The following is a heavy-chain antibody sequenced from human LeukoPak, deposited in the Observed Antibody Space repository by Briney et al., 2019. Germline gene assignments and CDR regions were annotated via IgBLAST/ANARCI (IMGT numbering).Heavy chain of an antibody. V-gene: IGHV1-18*01. CDR3: ARGLVTYRPNWFDP. J-gene: IGHJ5*02. CDR1: GYRFPIYG. CDR2: ISAYNGNT. Sequence: VASVKVSCKASGYRFPIYGISWVRQAPGQGLEWMGWISAYNGNTNYAQKLQGRVTMTTDTSTSTAYMELRSLRSDDTAVYYCARGLVTYRPNWFDPWGQGTLVTVSS. D-gene: IGHD4-23*01.